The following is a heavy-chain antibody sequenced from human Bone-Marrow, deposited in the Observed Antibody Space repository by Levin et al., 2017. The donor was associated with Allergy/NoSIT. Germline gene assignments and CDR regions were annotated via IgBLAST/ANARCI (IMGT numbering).Heavy chain of an antibody. V-gene: IGHV1-24*01. Sequence: GGSLRLSCKVSGITLSDLSMHWVRQAPGIGLEWMGTLDPKDGDTIYAPTFRGRVTMTEDRSTDTTYMELSSLRSDDTAVYYCATAFTGSYPEYYYYGMDVWGQGTTVTVS. D-gene: IGHD3-10*01. J-gene: IGHJ6*02. CDR3: ATAFTGSYPEYYYYGMDV. CDR2: LDPKDGDT. CDR1: GITLSDLS.